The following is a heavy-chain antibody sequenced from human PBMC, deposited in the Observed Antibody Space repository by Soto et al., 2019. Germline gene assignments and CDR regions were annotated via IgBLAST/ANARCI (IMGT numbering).Heavy chain of an antibody. D-gene: IGHD6-19*01. CDR3: AAVGRIAVAGDYFDY. CDR1: GFTFTSSA. Sequence: SVKVSCKASGFTFTSSAVQWVRQARGQRLEWIGWIVVGSGNTNYAQKFQERVTITRDMSTSTAYMELSSLRSEDTAVYYCAAVGRIAVAGDYFDYWGQGTLVTVSS. CDR2: IVVGSGNT. V-gene: IGHV1-58*01. J-gene: IGHJ4*02.